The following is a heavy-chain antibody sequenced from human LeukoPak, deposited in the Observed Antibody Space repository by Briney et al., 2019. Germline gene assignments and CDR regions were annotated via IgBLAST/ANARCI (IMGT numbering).Heavy chain of an antibody. CDR2: ISYDGSNK. V-gene: IGHV3-30*01. CDR3: ARDGGTYYDFWRGYLAQNWFDP. J-gene: IGHJ5*02. D-gene: IGHD3-3*01. Sequence: GGSLRLSCAASGFTFSSYAMQWVRQAAGKGLEWVAVISYDGSNKYYAGSVKGRFTSSRDNYKKTLYLQMNSLRAEETAVYYCARDGGTYYDFWRGYLAQNWFDPWGQGTLVTVSS. CDR1: GFTFSSYA.